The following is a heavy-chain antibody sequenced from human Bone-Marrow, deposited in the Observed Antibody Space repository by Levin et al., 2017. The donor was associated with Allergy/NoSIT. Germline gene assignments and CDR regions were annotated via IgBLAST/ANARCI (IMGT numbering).Heavy chain of an antibody. V-gene: IGHV3-11*05. CDR1: GFTFSDHY. D-gene: IGHD5-18*01. J-gene: IGHJ4*02. CDR2: IGGSGGDA. CDR3: AGDIKTSFGLDFDS. Sequence: GGSLRLSCAASGFTFSDHYMSWIRQAPGKGLEWVACIGGSGGDANLADSVKGRFIVSRDNAKNSLYLQMNILRAEDTAVYYCAGDIKTSFGLDFDSGAREPWSPSPQ.